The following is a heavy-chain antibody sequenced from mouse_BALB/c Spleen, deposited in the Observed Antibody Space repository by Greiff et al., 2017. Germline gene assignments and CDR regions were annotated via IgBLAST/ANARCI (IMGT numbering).Heavy chain of an antibody. CDR2: ISDGGSYT. J-gene: IGHJ4*01. CDR1: GFTFSDYY. CDR3: ARSSNYDYAMDY. D-gene: IGHD2-5*01. V-gene: IGHV5-4*02. Sequence: DVQLVESGGGLVKPGGSLKLSCAASGFTFSDYYMYWVRQTPEKRLEWVATISDGGSYTYYPDSVKGRFTISRDNAKNNLFLQMSSLKSEDTAMYYCARSSNYDYAMDYWGQGTSVTVSS.